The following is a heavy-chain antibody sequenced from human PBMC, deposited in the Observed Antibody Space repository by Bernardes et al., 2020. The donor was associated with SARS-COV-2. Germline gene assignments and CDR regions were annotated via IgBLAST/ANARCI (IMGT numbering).Heavy chain of an antibody. Sequence: TLSLTCIFSGGSISSGRYSWSWIRPPAGKGLEWIGRIYVSGSPYYNSSLKSRVTISVDMSKNQFSLKLSSVTAADTAVYYCTRGYYYDSSGYAPPDYWGQGTLVTVSS. CDR3: TRGYYYDSSGYAPPDY. CDR2: IYVSGSP. V-gene: IGHV4-61*02. J-gene: IGHJ4*02. CDR1: GGSISSGRYS. D-gene: IGHD3-22*01.